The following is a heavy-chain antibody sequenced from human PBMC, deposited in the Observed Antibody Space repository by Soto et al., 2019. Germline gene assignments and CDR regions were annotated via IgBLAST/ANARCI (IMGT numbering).Heavy chain of an antibody. V-gene: IGHV3-30-3*01. D-gene: IGHD6-6*01. CDR1: GFTFSSYA. J-gene: IGHJ4*02. CDR2: ISYDGSNK. CDR3: ARDRIAARRYYFDY. Sequence: GGSLRLSCAASGFTFSSYAMHWVRQAPGKGLEWVAVISYDGSNKYYADSVKGRFTISRDNSKNTLYLQMNSLRAEDTAVYYCARDRIAARRYYFDYWGQGTLVTVSS.